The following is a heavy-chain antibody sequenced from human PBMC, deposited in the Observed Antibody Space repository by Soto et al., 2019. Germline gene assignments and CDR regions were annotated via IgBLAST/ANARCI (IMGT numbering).Heavy chain of an antibody. V-gene: IGHV4-39*01. CDR2: IFYLGSS. J-gene: IGHJ4*02. D-gene: IGHD5-18*01. CDR1: GDSIISSDFY. CDR3: ERSWIQLRSPFDE. Sequence: SETLSLTCTVSGDSIISSDFYWGWVRQPPGKGLEWIGSIFYLGSSYYNPSLKSRVTMSVDTSKNQFSLRLRSVTAADTAVYYCERSWIQLRSPFDEWGQGALVTV.